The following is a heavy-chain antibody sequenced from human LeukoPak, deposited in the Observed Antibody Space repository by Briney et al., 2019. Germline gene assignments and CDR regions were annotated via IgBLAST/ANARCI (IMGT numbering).Heavy chain of an antibody. D-gene: IGHD3-3*01. V-gene: IGHV4-59*01. J-gene: IGHJ6*02. Sequence: SETLSLTCTVSGGSISSYYWSWIRQPPGKGLEWIGYIYYSGSTNYNPSLKSRVTISVDTSKNQFSLKLTFVTAADTAVYYCAGGPLDMDVWGQGTTVTVSS. CDR3: AGGPLDMDV. CDR2: IYYSGST. CDR1: GGSISSYY.